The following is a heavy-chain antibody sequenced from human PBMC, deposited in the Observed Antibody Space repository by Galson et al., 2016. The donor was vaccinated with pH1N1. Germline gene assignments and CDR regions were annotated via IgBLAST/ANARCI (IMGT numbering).Heavy chain of an antibody. CDR1: GFTFVAFT. Sequence: SLRLSCAASGFTFVAFTMNWIRQAPGKGLVWVSHINIDGSTTVYADSVKGRFTISRDNARNTLFLQMNSLRAEDTGVYYCARPRATALAYGFDPWGQGTLVTVSS. CDR2: INIDGSTT. J-gene: IGHJ5*02. CDR3: ARPRATALAYGFDP. D-gene: IGHD2-21*02. V-gene: IGHV3-74*01.